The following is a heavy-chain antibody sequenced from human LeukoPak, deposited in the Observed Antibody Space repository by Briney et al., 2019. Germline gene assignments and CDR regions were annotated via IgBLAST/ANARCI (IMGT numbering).Heavy chain of an antibody. V-gene: IGHV1-2*02. CDR2: INPVSGGT. J-gene: IGHJ4*02. Sequence: ASVKVSCKASEYTFTDYYLHWVRQAPGQGFEWMGWINPVSGGTNYVQKFQGRVTMTRDTSISTTYMELSRLRSDGTAVYYCARANFLSCSSTSCLFDYWGQGTLVTVSS. CDR1: EYTFTDYY. CDR3: ARANFLSCSSTSCLFDY. D-gene: IGHD2-2*01.